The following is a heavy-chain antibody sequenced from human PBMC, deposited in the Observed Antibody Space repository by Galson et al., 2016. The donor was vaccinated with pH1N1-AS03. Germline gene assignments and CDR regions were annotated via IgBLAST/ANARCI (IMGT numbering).Heavy chain of an antibody. V-gene: IGHV3-48*03. CDR2: ISSSGDTI. J-gene: IGHJ4*02. CDR1: GYTFTNYE. Sequence: LRLSCAGTGYTFTNYEMVWVRQAPGKGLEWLSYISSSGDTIYYAVSVKGRFTISRDDGKNSLYLQMNSLRAEDTACYYCARGGAYYYERRGYYPYWGQGALVTVSS. D-gene: IGHD3-22*01. CDR3: ARGGAYYYERRGYYPY.